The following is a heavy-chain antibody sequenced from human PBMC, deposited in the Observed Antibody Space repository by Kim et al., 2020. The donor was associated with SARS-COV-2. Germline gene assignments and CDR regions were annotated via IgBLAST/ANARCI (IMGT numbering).Heavy chain of an antibody. V-gene: IGHV4-39*07. CDR2: IYYSGST. J-gene: IGHJ4*02. CDR3: ARGEDFYGRDGYNSFDY. D-gene: IGHD3-3*01. Sequence: SETLSLTCTVSGGSISSSSYYWGWIRQPPGKGLEWIGSIYYSGSTYYNPSLKSRVTISVDTSENQFSLKLSSVTAADTAVYYCARGEDFYGRDGYNSFDYWGQGTLVTVFS. CDR1: GGSISSSSYY.